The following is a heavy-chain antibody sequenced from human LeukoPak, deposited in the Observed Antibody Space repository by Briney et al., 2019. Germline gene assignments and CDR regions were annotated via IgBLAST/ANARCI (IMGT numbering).Heavy chain of an antibody. CDR3: ARASSGYQGDY. J-gene: IGHJ4*02. CDR2: ISSSSSYI. CDR1: GFTFSSYA. Sequence: GGSLRLSCAASGFTFSSYAMSWVRQAPGKGLEWVSSISSSSSYIYYADSVKGRFTISRDNAKNSLFLQMDSLRAEDTAVYYCARASSGYQGDYWGQGTLVTVSS. V-gene: IGHV3-21*01. D-gene: IGHD3-22*01.